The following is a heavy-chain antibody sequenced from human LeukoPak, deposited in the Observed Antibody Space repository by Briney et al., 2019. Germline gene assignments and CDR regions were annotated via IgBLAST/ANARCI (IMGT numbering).Heavy chain of an antibody. CDR3: ARVGGSYYGIDY. Sequence: GGSLRLSCAASGFTFSSYAMSWVRQAPGKGLEWVAVIWYDGSNKYYADSVKGRFTISRDNSKNTLYLQMNSLRAEDTAVYYCARVGGSYYGIDYWGQGTLVTVSS. J-gene: IGHJ4*02. D-gene: IGHD1-26*01. CDR2: IWYDGSNK. V-gene: IGHV3-33*08. CDR1: GFTFSSYA.